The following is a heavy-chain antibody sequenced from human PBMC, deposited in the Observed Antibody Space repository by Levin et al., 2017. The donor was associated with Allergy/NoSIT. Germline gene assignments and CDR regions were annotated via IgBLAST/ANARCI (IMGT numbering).Heavy chain of an antibody. V-gene: IGHV4-59*08. CDR3: ARRGPYGAGPPKYWFYDMDI. D-gene: IGHD4/OR15-4a*01. Sequence: SETLSLICSVSGEAVTSSYWSWVRQPPGKGLEWIGYLYSTGSTNYHPSLKGRVTMSLDKSENRFSLKLTSVTAADTGGYFCARRGPYGAGPPKYWFYDMDIWGQGTTVTVSS. CDR1: GEAVTSSY. J-gene: IGHJ6*02. CDR2: LYSTGST.